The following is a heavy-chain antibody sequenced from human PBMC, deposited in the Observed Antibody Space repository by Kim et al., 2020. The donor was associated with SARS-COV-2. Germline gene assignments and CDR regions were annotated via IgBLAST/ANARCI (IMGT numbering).Heavy chain of an antibody. Sequence: GGSLRLSCSASGFTFGSYSMAWVRQAPGKGLEWLSAISRDGGETHFAASVRGRFTISRDNSKNTVNLQMSSLRVEDTAVYYCACEVWFGELLTIDHWGQGTLVTVSS. D-gene: IGHD3-10*01. V-gene: IGHV3-23*01. CDR3: ACEVWFGELLTIDH. CDR1: GFTFGSYS. CDR2: ISRDGGET. J-gene: IGHJ4*02.